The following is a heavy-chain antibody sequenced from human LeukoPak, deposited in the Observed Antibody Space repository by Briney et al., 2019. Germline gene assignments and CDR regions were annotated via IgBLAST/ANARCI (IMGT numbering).Heavy chain of an antibody. D-gene: IGHD6-13*01. V-gene: IGHV4-59*01. CDR3: ARRAAGHGGSYYYYHLDV. J-gene: IGHJ6*03. Sequence: PSETLSLTCTVSGGSISSNYWCWLRQPPRKELEWIGYIHYSGDTEYTHSLPSRVTISVDTSMNQNSLILRSVTAADTAVYYCARRAAGHGGSYYYYHLDVWGKGTTVSVSS. CDR1: GGSISSNY. CDR2: IHYSGDT.